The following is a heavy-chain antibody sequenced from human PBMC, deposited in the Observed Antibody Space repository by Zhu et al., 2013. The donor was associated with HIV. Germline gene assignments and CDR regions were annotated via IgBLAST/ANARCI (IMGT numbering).Heavy chain of an antibody. J-gene: IGHJ6*02. D-gene: IGHD1-1*01. CDR3: VREGVRGNAYGMDV. V-gene: IGHV1-2*02. CDR1: GYTFSGYY. Sequence: QVQLVQSGAEVKKPGASVRVSCKASGYTFSGYYIHWVRQAPGQGLEWMAWINPNTGGTNYGQNFQGRVTLTRDTSISTAYMEVTSLRSDDTAVYYCVREGVRGNAYGMDVWGQGTSVT. CDR2: INPNTGGT.